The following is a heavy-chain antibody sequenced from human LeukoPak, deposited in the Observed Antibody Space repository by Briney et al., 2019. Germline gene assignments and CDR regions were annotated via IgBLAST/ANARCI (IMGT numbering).Heavy chain of an antibody. V-gene: IGHV3-23*01. D-gene: IGHD2-15*01. CDR1: GFTFSNNA. Sequence: PGGSLRLSCAASGFTFSNNAMSWVRQAPGKGLECVSVITGSGVSTNSADSVKGRFTTSRDNAKNSLYLQMSSLRADDTAVYYCATDCCNDGRDFWGQGTLVTVSS. CDR2: ITGSGVST. CDR3: ATDCCNDGRDF. J-gene: IGHJ4*02.